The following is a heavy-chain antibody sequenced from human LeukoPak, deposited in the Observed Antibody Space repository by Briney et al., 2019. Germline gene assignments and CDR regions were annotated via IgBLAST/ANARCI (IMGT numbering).Heavy chain of an antibody. CDR1: GFTFSSYG. J-gene: IGHJ4*02. CDR3: ARDLCSSTSCYDGPFDY. V-gene: IGHV3-33*01. CDR2: IWYDGSNK. D-gene: IGHD2-2*01. Sequence: GRSLRLSCAASGFTFSSYGMHWVRQAPGKGLEWVAVIWYDGSNKYYADSVKGRFTISRDNSKNTLYLQMNSLRAEDTAVYHCARDLCSSTSCYDGPFDYWGQGTLVTVSS.